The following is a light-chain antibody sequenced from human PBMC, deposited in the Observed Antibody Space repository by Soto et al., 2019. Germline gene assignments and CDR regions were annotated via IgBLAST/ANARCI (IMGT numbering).Light chain of an antibody. J-gene: IGKJ1*01. Sequence: DIVMSQSPDSRAVSLGDRATINCKSSQSVLYSSNNKNYLAWYQQKPGQPPKLLIYWASTRESGVPDRFSGSGSGTDFTLTITSLQAEDVAVYYCQQYLTTPKTFGQGTKVDIK. V-gene: IGKV4-1*01. CDR1: QSVLYSSNNKNY. CDR3: QQYLTTPKT. CDR2: WAS.